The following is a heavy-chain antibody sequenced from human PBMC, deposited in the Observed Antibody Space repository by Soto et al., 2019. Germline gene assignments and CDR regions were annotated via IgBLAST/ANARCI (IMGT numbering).Heavy chain of an antibody. J-gene: IGHJ6*02. CDR3: ARGKGMEENYYYYGLDI. V-gene: IGHV1-3*01. Sequence: GASVKVSCKASGYTFTSYGISWVRQAPGQSLEWMGWINGGTGQTKHSQRFQGRVNITRDTSASTAYMELSSLRSEDTAVYYCARGKGMEENYYYYGLDIWGQGTTVTVSS. CDR1: GYTFTSYG. CDR2: INGGTGQT. D-gene: IGHD1-1*01.